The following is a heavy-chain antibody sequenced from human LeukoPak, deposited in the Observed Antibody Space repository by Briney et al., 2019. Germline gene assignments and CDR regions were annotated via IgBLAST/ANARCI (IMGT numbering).Heavy chain of an antibody. CDR3: AGGLDNYGYKFDY. Sequence: PGGSLRLSCAASGFTFSSYWMTWVRQAPGKGLEWVANIKQDGSEKYYVDSVKGRFTISRDNAKNSLYLQMNSLRAEDTAVYYCAGGLDNYGYKFDYWGQGTLVTVSS. D-gene: IGHD5-18*01. CDR1: GFTFSSYW. CDR2: IKQDGSEK. J-gene: IGHJ4*02. V-gene: IGHV3-7*01.